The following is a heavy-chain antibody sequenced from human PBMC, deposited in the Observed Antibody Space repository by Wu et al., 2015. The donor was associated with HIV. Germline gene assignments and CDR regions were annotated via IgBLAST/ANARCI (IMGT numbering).Heavy chain of an antibody. CDR2: MNPKSGDT. CDR3: ARVLYGTDRYYAWFDP. Sequence: QMQLVQSGAEVKKSGASVKVSCKASGYTFTTYDINWVRQATGQGLEWMGWMNPKSGDTGYAQKFQGRVTFTRDTSTDTAYMDLSSLRSEDTAVYYCARVLYGTDRYYAWFDPWGQGTPVTVSS. V-gene: IGHV1-8*03. J-gene: IGHJ5*02. CDR1: GYTFTTYD. D-gene: IGHD3-10*01.